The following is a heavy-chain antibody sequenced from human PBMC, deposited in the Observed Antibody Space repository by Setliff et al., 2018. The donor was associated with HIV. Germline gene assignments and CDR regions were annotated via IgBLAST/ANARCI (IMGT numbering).Heavy chain of an antibody. CDR3: ARPYYDSSDYSWVDAFDI. CDR2: IYHSGST. D-gene: IGHD3-22*01. J-gene: IGHJ3*02. Sequence: WWTWVRQSPGKGLEWIGEIYHSGSTNYSPSLKSRVTISLDKSKNQFSLKLSSVTAADTAVYYCARPYYDSSDYSWVDAFDIWGQGTMVTVSS. CDR1: W. V-gene: IGHV4-4*02.